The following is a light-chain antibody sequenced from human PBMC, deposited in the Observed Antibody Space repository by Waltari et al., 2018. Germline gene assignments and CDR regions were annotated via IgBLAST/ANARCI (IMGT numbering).Light chain of an antibody. J-gene: IGKJ1*01. CDR1: ESVPANY. CDR3: QQYGETPWT. Sequence: IVSTQSPGTLPLSPGEGATLSCRATESVPANYLAWYQQKPGQAPRLLISGASSRATGIPDRFSGRGSGTDFTLTIARLEPEDFALYYCQQYGETPWTFGQGTKVDLK. V-gene: IGKV3-20*01. CDR2: GAS.